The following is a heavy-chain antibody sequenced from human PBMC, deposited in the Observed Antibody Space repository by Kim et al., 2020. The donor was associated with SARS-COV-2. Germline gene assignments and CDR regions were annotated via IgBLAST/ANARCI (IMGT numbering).Heavy chain of an antibody. V-gene: IGHV3-73*01. D-gene: IGHD5-12*01. J-gene: IGHJ4*02. Sequence: GGSLRLSCAASGFTFSDFLIHWVRQTSGKGLEWVGRITTKAHNYATAYAVSMKGRFTISRDDSRNTAYLQLNSLETEDTAVYYCTRSLIADIGGDYWGQGTLVTVSS. CDR1: GFTFSDFL. CDR3: TRSLIADIGGDY. CDR2: ITTKAHNYAT.